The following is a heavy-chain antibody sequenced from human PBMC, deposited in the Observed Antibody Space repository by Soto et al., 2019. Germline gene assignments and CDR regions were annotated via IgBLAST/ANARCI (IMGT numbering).Heavy chain of an antibody. V-gene: IGHV1-18*01. Sequence: QIHLVQSGAEVKEPGASVKVSCKASGYTFTSYAISWVRQAPGQGLEWMGWLSAYNGNTNYAQNLQGRVTVTTDTSTDTAYMELRRLRSDDTAVYYCATVVGAVPYWGQGTLVTVSS. CDR1: GYTFTSYA. CDR3: ATVVGAVPY. J-gene: IGHJ4*02. CDR2: LSAYNGNT. D-gene: IGHD1-26*01.